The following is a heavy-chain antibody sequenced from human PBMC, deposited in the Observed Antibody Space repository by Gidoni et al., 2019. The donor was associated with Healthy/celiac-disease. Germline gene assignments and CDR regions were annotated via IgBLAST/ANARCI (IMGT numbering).Heavy chain of an antibody. CDR1: GCTCRSDS. D-gene: IGHD2-15*01. V-gene: IGHV3-21*01. J-gene: IGHJ6*02. CDR3: ARDQVVVAAPVDYYGMDV. CDR2: ISSSSSYI. Sequence: EVQLVESGGGLVKPGGSLRLSGAASGCTCRSDSMNWVRQAPGKGREWVSSISSSSSYIYYAASVKGRFTISRDNAKNSLYLQMNSLRAEDTAVYYCARDQVVVAAPVDYYGMDVWGQGPTVTVSS.